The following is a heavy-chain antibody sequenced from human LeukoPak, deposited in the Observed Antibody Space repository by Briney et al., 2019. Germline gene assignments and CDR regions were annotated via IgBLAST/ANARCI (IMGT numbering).Heavy chain of an antibody. CDR1: GYTFTSYG. D-gene: IGHD6-19*01. J-gene: IGHJ5*02. CDR2: ISAYNGNT. CDR3: ARDQTIAVAGPFDP. V-gene: IGHV1-18*01. Sequence: GASVKVSCKASGYTFTSYGISWVRQAPGQGLECMGWISAYNGNTNYAQKLQGRVTMTTDTSTSTAYMELRSLRSDDTAVYYCARDQTIAVAGPFDPWGQGTLVTVSS.